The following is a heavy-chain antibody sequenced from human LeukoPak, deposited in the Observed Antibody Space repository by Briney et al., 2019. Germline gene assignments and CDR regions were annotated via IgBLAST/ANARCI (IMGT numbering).Heavy chain of an antibody. CDR1: GYTFARYW. CDR2: IYPGDSDT. CDR3: ARSFNCGGDCYSRKRYYYYYGMDV. J-gene: IGHJ6*02. V-gene: IGHV5-51*01. D-gene: IGHD2-21*02. Sequence: PGESLKISCKGSGYTFARYWIGWVRQMPGKGLEWMGIIYPGDSDTRYSPSFQGQVTISADKSISTAYLQWSSLKASDTAMYYCARSFNCGGDCYSRKRYYYYYGMDVWGQGTTVTVSS.